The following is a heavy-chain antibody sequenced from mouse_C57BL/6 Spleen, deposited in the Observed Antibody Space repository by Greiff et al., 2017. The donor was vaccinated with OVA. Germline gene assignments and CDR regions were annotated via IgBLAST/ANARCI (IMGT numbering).Heavy chain of an antibody. V-gene: IGHV3-6*01. CDR1: GYSITSGYY. J-gene: IGHJ1*03. D-gene: IGHD2-4*01. CDR3: ARGIYYDYDWYFDV. Sequence: EVKLQESGPGLVKPSQSLSLTCSVTGYSITSGYYWNWIRQFPGNKLEWMGYISYDGSNNYNPSLKNRISITRDTSKNQFFLKLNSVTTEDTATYYCARGIYYDYDWYFDVWGTGTTVTVSS. CDR2: ISYDGSN.